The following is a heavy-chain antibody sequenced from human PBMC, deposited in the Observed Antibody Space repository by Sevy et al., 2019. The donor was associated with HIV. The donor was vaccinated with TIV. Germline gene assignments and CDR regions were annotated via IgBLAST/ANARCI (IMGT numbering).Heavy chain of an antibody. Sequence: SETLSLTCNVSGGSVSSRSCFWGWIRQPPGKGLEWVGSIYFDGRTYYNPSLKSRVTQSVDTSKNQFSLNLRSVTAADTAVYFCATLLPQQLETTHHGEIHHWGPGTLVTVSS. CDR1: GGSVSSRSCF. V-gene: IGHV4-39*01. D-gene: IGHD6-13*01. J-gene: IGHJ5*02. CDR2: IYFDGRT. CDR3: ATLLPQQLETTHHGEIHH.